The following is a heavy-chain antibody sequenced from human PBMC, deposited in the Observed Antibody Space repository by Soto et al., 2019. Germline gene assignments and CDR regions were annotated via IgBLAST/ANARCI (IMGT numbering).Heavy chain of an antibody. V-gene: IGHV3-11*01. CDR3: ARTLRYFDWSVPDAFDI. CDR2: ISSSGSTI. Sequence: QVQLVESGGGLVKPGGALRLSCAASGFTFSDYYMSWIRQAPGKGLEWVSYISSSGSTIYYADSVKGRFTISRDNAKNSLYLQMNSLRAEDTAVYYCARTLRYFDWSVPDAFDIWGQGTMVTVSS. D-gene: IGHD3-9*01. CDR1: GFTFSDYY. J-gene: IGHJ3*02.